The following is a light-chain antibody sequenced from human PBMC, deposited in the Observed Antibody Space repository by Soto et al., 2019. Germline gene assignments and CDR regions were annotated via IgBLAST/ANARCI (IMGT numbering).Light chain of an antibody. J-gene: IGKJ4*01. CDR3: QQSSDWPSN. Sequence: EIVLTQSPATLSLSPGDRATLSCRASQTVSSYLAWYQQKPGQAPRLLIYDASSRATGIPARFSGSGSGTDFTLTITSLEPEDFAVYYCQQSSDWPSNFGGGTKVEIK. CDR1: QTVSSY. V-gene: IGKV3-11*01. CDR2: DAS.